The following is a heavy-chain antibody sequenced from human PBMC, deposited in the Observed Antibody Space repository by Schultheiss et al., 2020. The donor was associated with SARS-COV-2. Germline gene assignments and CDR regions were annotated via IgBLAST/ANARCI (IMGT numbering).Heavy chain of an antibody. J-gene: IGHJ6*02. Sequence: GGSLRLSCAASGFTFSSYWMHWVRQAPGKGLEWVSLISYSGASTNYADSVKGRFTISRDNSKNSLYLQMNSLRTEDTALYYCAKVFSYYSSSWYSSRGQRYYYGMDVWGQGTTVTVSS. V-gene: IGHV3-74*01. D-gene: IGHD6-13*01. CDR3: AKVFSYYSSSWYSSRGQRYYYGMDV. CDR1: GFTFSSYW. CDR2: ISYSGAST.